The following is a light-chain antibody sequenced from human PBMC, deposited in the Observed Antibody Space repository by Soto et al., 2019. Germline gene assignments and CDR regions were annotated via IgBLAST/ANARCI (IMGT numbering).Light chain of an antibody. J-gene: IGLJ2*01. CDR1: SSNIGAGYD. V-gene: IGLV1-40*01. CDR2: GNS. Sequence: QSVLTQPPLVSGAPGQRVTISCTGSSSNIGAGYDVHWYQQLPGTAPKLLIYGNSNRPSGVPDRFSGSKSGTSASLAITGLQAEDEADYYCQSYDSSRSGVVFGGGTKLTVL. CDR3: QSYDSSRSGVV.